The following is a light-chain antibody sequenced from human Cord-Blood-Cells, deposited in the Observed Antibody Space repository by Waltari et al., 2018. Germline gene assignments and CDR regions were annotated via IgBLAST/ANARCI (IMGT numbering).Light chain of an antibody. J-gene: IGLJ2*01. Sequence: QSALTQPASVSGSPGQSITISCTVTSSDVGGYNYVSCYQQHPGKAAKLMIYDVSKRPSGVSKRFSGSQSDNTASLTISGLQAEDEADYCCSSSTSSGTVVFVGGTKLTDL. V-gene: IGLV2-14*01. CDR1: SSDVGGYNY. CDR3: SSSTSSGTVV. CDR2: DVS.